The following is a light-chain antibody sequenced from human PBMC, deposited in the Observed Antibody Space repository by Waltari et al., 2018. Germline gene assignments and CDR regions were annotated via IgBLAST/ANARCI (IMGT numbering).Light chain of an antibody. CDR1: QSISGY. CDR2: AAS. Sequence: DIQMTQSPSSLSASVGARVTISCRASQSISGYLNWYQQKPGKAPKLLIYAASTLQSGVPSRFSGSGSGTDFTLTISSLQPEDFSTYYCQQSYSTPRTFGQGTKLDIK. CDR3: QQSYSTPRT. V-gene: IGKV1-39*01. J-gene: IGKJ2*01.